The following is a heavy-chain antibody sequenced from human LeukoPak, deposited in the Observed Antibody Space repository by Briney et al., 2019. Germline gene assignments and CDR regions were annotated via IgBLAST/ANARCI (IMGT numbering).Heavy chain of an antibody. V-gene: IGHV5-51*01. D-gene: IGHD3-10*01. J-gene: IGHJ5*02. Sequence: GESLKISCKGFGYSFTSYWIGWVRQMPGKGLEWMGIIYPGDSDTRYSPSFQGQVTISADKSISTAYLQWSSLKASDTAMYYCARGRDYYGSGRTFGPWGQGTLVTVSS. CDR1: GYSFTSYW. CDR2: IYPGDSDT. CDR3: ARGRDYYGSGRTFGP.